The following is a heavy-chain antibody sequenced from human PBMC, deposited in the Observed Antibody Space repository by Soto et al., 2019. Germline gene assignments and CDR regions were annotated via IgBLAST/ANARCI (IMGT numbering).Heavy chain of an antibody. CDR3: ARGGTFRGVIIGYYYGMDV. CDR1: GYTFTSYD. Sequence: QVQLVQSGAEVKKPGASVKVSCKASGYTFTSYDINWVRQATGQGLEWMGWMNPNSGKTGYAQKFQGRVNMTRNTSIRTAYMELSRLRSEDTAVYYCARGGTFRGVIIGYYYGMDVWGQGTTVTVSS. CDR2: MNPNSGKT. J-gene: IGHJ6*02. V-gene: IGHV1-8*01. D-gene: IGHD3-10*01.